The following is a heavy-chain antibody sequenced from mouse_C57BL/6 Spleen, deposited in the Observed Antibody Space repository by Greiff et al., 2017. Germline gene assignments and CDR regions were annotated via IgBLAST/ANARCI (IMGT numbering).Heavy chain of an antibody. V-gene: IGHV14-2*01. Sequence: VQLQQSGAELVKPGASVKLSCTASGFTITDYYMHWVKQRTEQGLEWIGRIYPEDGETNYAPKFQGKATITADTSSNTAYLQLSSLTTEDTTVYYCARSGDDGYYVDYYAMDYWGQGTSVTVSS. J-gene: IGHJ4*01. CDR3: ARSGDDGYYVDYYAMDY. CDR2: IYPEDGET. CDR1: GFTITDYY. D-gene: IGHD2-3*01.